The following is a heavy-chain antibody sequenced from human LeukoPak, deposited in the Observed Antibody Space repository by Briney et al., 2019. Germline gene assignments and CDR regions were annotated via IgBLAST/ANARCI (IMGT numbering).Heavy chain of an antibody. CDR1: GFTFFSYA. J-gene: IGHJ4*02. D-gene: IGHD5/OR15-5a*01. Sequence: GALRSSCGSPGFTFFSYAISRGPPAPGKGGGWVSSPNSSSSYIYYADSVKGRFTISRDNAKNSLYLQMNSLRAEDTALYYCAKDTFAFGPPSVSVYDYWGQGTLVTVSS. CDR2: PNSSSSYI. V-gene: IGHV3-21*04. CDR3: AKDTFAFGPPSVSVYDY.